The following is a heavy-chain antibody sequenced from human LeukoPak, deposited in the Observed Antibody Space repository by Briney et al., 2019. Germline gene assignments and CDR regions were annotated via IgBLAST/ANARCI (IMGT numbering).Heavy chain of an antibody. Sequence: PGRSLRLSCAASGFTYDDYAMHWVLQAPGKVLEWVSGISWNSGSIGYADSVKGRFTISRDNAKNSLYLQMNSLRAEDTALYYCAKDIGGLLWFGELSPDAFDIWGQGTMVTVSS. D-gene: IGHD3-10*01. CDR2: ISWNSGSI. CDR1: GFTYDDYA. V-gene: IGHV3-9*01. CDR3: AKDIGGLLWFGELSPDAFDI. J-gene: IGHJ3*02.